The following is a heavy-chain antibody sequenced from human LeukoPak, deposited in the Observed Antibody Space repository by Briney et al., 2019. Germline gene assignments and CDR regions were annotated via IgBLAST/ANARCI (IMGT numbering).Heavy chain of an antibody. CDR3: AKNTISGGHYQYYMDV. D-gene: IGHD3-16*02. J-gene: IGHJ6*03. Sequence: GGSLRLSCATSGFTFSTYGMHWVRQPPGKGLEWVAFIRYDGSNKDYADSVKGRFTISRDNSKNTLYLQMNSLRGEDTAVYYCAKNTISGGHYQYYMDVWGKGTTVTVSS. V-gene: IGHV3-30*02. CDR1: GFTFSTYG. CDR2: IRYDGSNK.